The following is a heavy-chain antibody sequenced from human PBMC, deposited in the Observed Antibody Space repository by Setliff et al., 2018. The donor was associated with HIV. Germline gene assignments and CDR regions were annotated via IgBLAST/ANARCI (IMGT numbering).Heavy chain of an antibody. CDR1: GASISNSNSY. Sequence: PSETLSLTCTVYGASISNSNSYWGWIRQPPGKRLEWLGSIYSSGSPSYNPSLSSRLTISVDTSKNHVSLRLSSVTAADTAVYYCARAPFYYGSGSYQTFDYWGQGTLVTVSS. J-gene: IGHJ4*02. V-gene: IGHV4-39*02. CDR3: ARAPFYYGSGSYQTFDY. D-gene: IGHD3-10*01. CDR2: IYSSGSP.